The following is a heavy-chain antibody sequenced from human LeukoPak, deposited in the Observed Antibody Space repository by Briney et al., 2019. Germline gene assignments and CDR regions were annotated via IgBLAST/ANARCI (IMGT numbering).Heavy chain of an antibody. J-gene: IGHJ4*02. V-gene: IGHV3-49*03. CDR3: TRDRGAYNLYDY. D-gene: IGHD1-1*01. CDR2: IRSKAYGETA. CDR1: GFTLSSFL. Sequence: GSLKPSCAASGFTLSSFLMDLIRQASGKGLGGVGFIRSKAYGETADYAASVKGRFTISRDDSKAIAYLQMNSLKTEDTAVYHCTRDRGAYNLYDYWGQGTLVTVSS.